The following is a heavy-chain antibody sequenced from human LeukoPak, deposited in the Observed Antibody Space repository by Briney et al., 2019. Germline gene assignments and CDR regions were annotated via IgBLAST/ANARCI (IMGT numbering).Heavy chain of an antibody. CDR1: GGSFSGYY. D-gene: IGHD5-24*01. CDR2: INHSGST. CDR3: ARGGVEMEMAYNWFDP. J-gene: IGHJ5*02. Sequence: SETLSLTCAVYGGSFSGYYWSWIRQPPGKGLEWIGEINHSGSTNYNPSLKSRVTISVDTSKNQFSLKLSSVTAADTAVYYCARGGVEMEMAYNWFDPWGQGTLVSVSS. V-gene: IGHV4-34*01.